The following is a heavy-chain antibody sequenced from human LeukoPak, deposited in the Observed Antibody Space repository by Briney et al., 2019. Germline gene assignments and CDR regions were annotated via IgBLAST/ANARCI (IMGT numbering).Heavy chain of an antibody. Sequence: SVKVSCKASGGTFSSYAISWVRQAPGQGLEWMGRIIPILGIANYAQKFQGRVTITADKSTSTAYMELSSLRSEDTAVYYCARATIAVAGYSFDYWGQGTLDTVSS. J-gene: IGHJ4*02. CDR2: IIPILGIA. CDR1: GGTFSSYA. V-gene: IGHV1-69*04. CDR3: ARATIAVAGYSFDY. D-gene: IGHD6-19*01.